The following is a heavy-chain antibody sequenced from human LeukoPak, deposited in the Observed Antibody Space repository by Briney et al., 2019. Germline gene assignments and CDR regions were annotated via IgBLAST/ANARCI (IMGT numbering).Heavy chain of an antibody. CDR2: INAGNGNT. D-gene: IGHD3-9*01. V-gene: IGHV1-3*01. CDR1: GYTFTSYA. CDR3: ARALPPDDILTGTLDY. Sequence: ASVKVSCKASGYTFTSYAMHWVRQAPGQRLEWMGWINAGNGNTKYSQKFQGRVTITGDTSASTAYMELSSLRSEDTAVYYCARALPPDDILTGTLDYWGQGTLVTVSS. J-gene: IGHJ4*02.